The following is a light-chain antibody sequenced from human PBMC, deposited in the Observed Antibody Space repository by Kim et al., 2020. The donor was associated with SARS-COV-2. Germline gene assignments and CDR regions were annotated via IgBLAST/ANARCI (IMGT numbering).Light chain of an antibody. V-gene: IGLV2-11*01. J-gene: IGLJ3*02. CDR1: SSDVGGYNY. Sequence: QSALTQPRSVSGSPGQSVTISCTGTSSDVGGYNYVSWYQQHPGKASKLMIYDVIKRPSGVPDHFSGSKSGNTASLTISGLQAEDEADYYCCSYAGSYTHWVFGGGTQLTVL. CDR2: DVI. CDR3: CSYAGSYTHWV.